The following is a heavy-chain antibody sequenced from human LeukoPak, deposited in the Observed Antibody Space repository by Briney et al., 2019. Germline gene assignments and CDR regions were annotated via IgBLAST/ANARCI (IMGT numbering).Heavy chain of an antibody. CDR1: GGTFSSYA. J-gene: IGHJ4*02. D-gene: IGHD5-18*01. Sequence: SVKASCKASGGTFSSYAISWVRQAPGQGLEWMGGIIPIFGTANYAQKFQGRVTITTDESTSTAYMELSSLRSEDTAVYYCARDRAAMVPYYFDYWGQGTLVTVSS. CDR2: IIPIFGTA. CDR3: ARDRAAMVPYYFDY. V-gene: IGHV1-69*05.